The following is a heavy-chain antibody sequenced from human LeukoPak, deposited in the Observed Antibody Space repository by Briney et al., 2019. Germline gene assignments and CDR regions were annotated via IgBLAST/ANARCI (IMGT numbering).Heavy chain of an antibody. CDR3: AREVYIYALDALDL. CDR1: GFTFSSYS. V-gene: IGHV3-48*01. CDR2: ISSSRSTI. Sequence: SLRLSPAASGFTFSSYSMNWVRQAPGKRLEWVSFISSSRSTIYYAASVKGRFTISRDNSKTTLYLQMNRLRSEDTSVYYCAREVYIYALDALDLWGQGTMVTVSS. D-gene: IGHD2/OR15-2a*01. J-gene: IGHJ3*01.